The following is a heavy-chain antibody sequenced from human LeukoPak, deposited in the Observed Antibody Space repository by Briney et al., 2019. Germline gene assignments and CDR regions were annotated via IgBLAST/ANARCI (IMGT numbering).Heavy chain of an antibody. CDR3: TRDQTPYY. CDR2: IASETYGGTA. V-gene: IGHV3-49*04. CDR1: GFTFGGYA. Sequence: PGGSLRLSCTASGFTFGGYAMTWVRQTPGKGLEWVGFIASETYGGTAEYAASVKGRFIISRDDSKSIAYLQMNSLKTEDTAVYYCTRDQTPYYWGQGTLVTVSS. J-gene: IGHJ4*02.